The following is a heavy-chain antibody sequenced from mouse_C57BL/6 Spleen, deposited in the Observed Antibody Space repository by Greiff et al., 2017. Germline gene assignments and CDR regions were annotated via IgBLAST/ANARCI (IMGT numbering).Heavy chain of an antibody. CDR2: ISSGGDYI. D-gene: IGHD1-1*01. Sequence: EVKLVESGEGLVKPGGSLKLSCAASGFTFSSYAMSWVRQTPEKRLEWVAYISSGGDYIYYADTVKGRFTNSRDNARNTLYLQMSSLKSEDTAMYYCTRTLTGGGYFDYWGQGTTLTVSS. J-gene: IGHJ2*01. CDR3: TRTLTGGGYFDY. CDR1: GFTFSSYA. V-gene: IGHV5-9-1*02.